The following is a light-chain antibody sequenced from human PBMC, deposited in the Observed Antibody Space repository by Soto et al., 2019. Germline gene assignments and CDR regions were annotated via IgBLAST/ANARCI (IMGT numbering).Light chain of an antibody. J-gene: IGKJ4*01. CDR3: QLRVGWPLT. V-gene: IGKV3-11*01. CDR1: QSVGTS. CDR2: ESS. Sequence: EIVLTQSPATLSLSPGERATLSCRASQSVGTSLAWYQQKSGQAPRLLFYESSNRATYIPARFSASGSGTDFTLTISGLEAEDVAVYYCQLRVGWPLTLVGGTKVAMK.